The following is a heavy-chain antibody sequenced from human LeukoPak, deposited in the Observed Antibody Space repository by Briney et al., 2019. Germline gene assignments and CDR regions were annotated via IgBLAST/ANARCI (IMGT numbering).Heavy chain of an antibody. Sequence: PSETLSLTCAVYGGSFSGYYWSWIRQPPGKGLEWIGEINHSGSTNYNPSLKSRVTISVDTSKNQFSLKLSSVTAADTAVYYCARGYCSGGSCYRYYYCYYMDVWGKGTTVTVSS. J-gene: IGHJ6*03. CDR3: ARGYCSGGSCYRYYYCYYMDV. D-gene: IGHD2-15*01. CDR1: GGSFSGYY. CDR2: INHSGST. V-gene: IGHV4-34*01.